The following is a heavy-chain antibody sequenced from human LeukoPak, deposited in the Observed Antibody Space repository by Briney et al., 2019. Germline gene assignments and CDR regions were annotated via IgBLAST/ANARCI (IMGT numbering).Heavy chain of an antibody. CDR1: GGSFSGYY. Sequence: SETLSLTCAVYGGSFSGYYWSWVRQPPAKGLEWIGEINHSGSTNYSPSLKSRVTISVDTSKNQFSLKLSSVTAADTAVYYCARDVVVSGAFDIWGQGTMVTVSS. D-gene: IGHD2-15*01. J-gene: IGHJ3*02. V-gene: IGHV4-34*01. CDR3: ARDVVVSGAFDI. CDR2: INHSGST.